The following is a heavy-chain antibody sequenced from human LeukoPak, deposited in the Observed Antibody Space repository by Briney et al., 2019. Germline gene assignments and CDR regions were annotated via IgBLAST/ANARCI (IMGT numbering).Heavy chain of an antibody. CDR2: INHEGGGI. J-gene: IGHJ6*02. CDR3: ATYINWVAGDV. CDR1: GFTFSESW. Sequence: GGYLRLSCAASGFTFSESWMTWVRQVPGQGLEWVAHINHEGGGIQYVDSVKGRFTISRDNAKGSVYLQMNSLRAEDTAIYHCATYINWVAGDVWGQGTTVIVSS. V-gene: IGHV3-7*01. D-gene: IGHD1-1*01.